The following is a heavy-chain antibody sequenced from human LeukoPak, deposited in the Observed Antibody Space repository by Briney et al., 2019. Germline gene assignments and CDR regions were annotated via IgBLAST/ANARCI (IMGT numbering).Heavy chain of an antibody. CDR2: INHSGST. V-gene: IGHV4-34*01. CDR3: ARGTYCSSTSCYTRYYYYYGMDV. Sequence: SESLSLTCAVYGGFFSGYYWSWIRQPPGKGLEWIGEINHSGSTNYNPSLKSRVTISVDTSKNQFSLKLSSVTAADTAVYYCARGTYCSSTSCYTRYYYYYGMDVWGQGTTVTVSS. J-gene: IGHJ6*02. CDR1: GGFFSGYY. D-gene: IGHD2-2*02.